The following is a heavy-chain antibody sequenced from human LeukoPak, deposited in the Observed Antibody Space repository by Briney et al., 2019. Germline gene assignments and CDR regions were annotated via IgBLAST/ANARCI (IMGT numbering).Heavy chain of an antibody. CDR1: GGSFSGYY. D-gene: IGHD3-22*01. J-gene: IGHJ3*02. Sequence: SETLSLTCAVYGGSFSGYYWSWIRQPPGKGLEWIGEINHSGSTNYNPSLKSRVTISVDTSKNQFSLKLSSVTAADTAVFYCARGKPRFYYDSSGYSRDAFDIWGQGTMVTVSS. V-gene: IGHV4-34*01. CDR2: INHSGST. CDR3: ARGKPRFYYDSSGYSRDAFDI.